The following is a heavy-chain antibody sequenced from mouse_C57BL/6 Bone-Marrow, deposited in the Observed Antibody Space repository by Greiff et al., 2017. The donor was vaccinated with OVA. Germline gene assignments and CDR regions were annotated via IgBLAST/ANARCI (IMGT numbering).Heavy chain of an antibody. CDR3: ARGTTKYYAMDY. CDR1: GYTFTSYW. Sequence: VQLQQPGAELVKPGASVKLSCKASGYTFTSYWMHWVKQRPGQGLEWIGMIHPNSGSTNYNQKFKGKSTLTVDKSSSTAYMQLSSLTSEDSAVYYCARGTTKYYAMDYWGQGTSVTVSS. J-gene: IGHJ4*01. D-gene: IGHD2-1*01. CDR2: IHPNSGST. V-gene: IGHV1-64*01.